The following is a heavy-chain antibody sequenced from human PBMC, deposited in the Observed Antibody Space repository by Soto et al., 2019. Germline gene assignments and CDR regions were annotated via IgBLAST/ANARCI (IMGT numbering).Heavy chain of an antibody. CDR1: EDTFRNYA. D-gene: IGHD3-22*01. CDR3: ASTKYDSSAYYYWFLGL. CDR2: IIPIFGTA. V-gene: IGHV1-69*06. J-gene: IGHJ2*01. Sequence: QVELVQSGAEVKKPGSSVKVSCQASEDTFRNYAISWVRQAPGQGLEGMGGIIPIFGTANYAQKFQGKVTITADTSANTVYLELSSLRSEHTAVYYCASTKYDSSAYYYWFLGLWGRGTLVTVSS.